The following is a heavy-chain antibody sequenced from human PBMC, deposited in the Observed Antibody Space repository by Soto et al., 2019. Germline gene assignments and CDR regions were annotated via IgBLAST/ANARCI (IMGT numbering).Heavy chain of an antibody. CDR1: GFTFSSYD. D-gene: IGHD3-22*01. CDR3: ARASVRGSLYYDSSGDAFDI. J-gene: IGHJ3*02. CDR2: IGTAGDT. Sequence: VQLVASGGGLVQPGGSLRLSCAASGFTFSSYDMHWVRQATGKGLEWVSAIGTAGDTYYPGSVKGRFTISRENAKNSLYLQMNSLRAEDTAVYYCARASVRGSLYYDSSGDAFDIWGQGTMVTVSS. V-gene: IGHV3-13*01.